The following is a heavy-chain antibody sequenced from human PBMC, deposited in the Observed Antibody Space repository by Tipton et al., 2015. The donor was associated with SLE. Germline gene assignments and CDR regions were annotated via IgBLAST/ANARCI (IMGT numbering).Heavy chain of an antibody. D-gene: IGHD6-19*01. CDR2: INHSGST. Sequence: TLSLTCAVYGGSFSGYYWSWIHQPPGKGLEWIGEINHSGSTNYNPSLKSRVTISVDTSKNQFSLKLSSVTAADTAVYYCAREGDYSSGWYNWFDPWGQGNLVTVSS. J-gene: IGHJ5*02. CDR3: AREGDYSSGWYNWFDP. V-gene: IGHV4-34*01. CDR1: GGSFSGYY.